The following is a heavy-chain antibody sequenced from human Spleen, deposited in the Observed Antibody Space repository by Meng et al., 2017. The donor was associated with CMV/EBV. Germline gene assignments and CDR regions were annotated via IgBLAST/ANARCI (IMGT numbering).Heavy chain of an antibody. CDR1: GYS. CDR2: ISGRSAYK. Sequence: GYSMRWVRQTPGKGLEWLSSISGRSAYKYYADSMRGRFTISRDNAKNSLFLQMDRLRLEDTGVYYCARDMTLVRGVNVTFPYVCDHWGQGTLVTVSS. V-gene: IGHV3-21*01. CDR3: ARDMTLVRGVNVTFPYVCDH. D-gene: IGHD3-10*01. J-gene: IGHJ4*02.